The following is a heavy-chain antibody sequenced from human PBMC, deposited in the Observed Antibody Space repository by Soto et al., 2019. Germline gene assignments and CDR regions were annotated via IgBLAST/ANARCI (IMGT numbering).Heavy chain of an antibody. Sequence: EVQLVESGGGLVQPGGSLRLSCAASGFTFSSYWVSWVRQAPGKGLEWVANIKQDGSEKYYVDSVEGRFTISRDNARNSLYLQMSSLRAEDTAVYYCAREYYWGQGILVTVSS. CDR2: IKQDGSEK. CDR3: AREYY. J-gene: IGHJ4*02. V-gene: IGHV3-7*01. CDR1: GFTFSSYW.